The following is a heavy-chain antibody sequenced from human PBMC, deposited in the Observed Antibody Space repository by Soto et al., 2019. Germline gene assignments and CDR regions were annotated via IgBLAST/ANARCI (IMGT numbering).Heavy chain of an antibody. CDR3: ELVPLFDH. D-gene: IGHD6-13*01. CDR1: GLTFSSYG. V-gene: IGHV3-33*01. J-gene: IGHJ4*02. Sequence: GGSLRLSCAASGLTFSSYGMHWVRQAPGKGLEWVAVIWYDGSNKYYADSVKGRFTISRDNSKNTLYLQINSLRAEDTAVYYCELVPLFDHWGQGTLVTVSS. CDR2: IWYDGSNK.